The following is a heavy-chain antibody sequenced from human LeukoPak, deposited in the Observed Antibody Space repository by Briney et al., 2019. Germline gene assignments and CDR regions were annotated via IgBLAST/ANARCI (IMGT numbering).Heavy chain of an antibody. CDR1: GFTFSGSA. J-gene: IGHJ6*03. Sequence: GGSLRLSCAASGFTFSGSAMHWVRQASGKGLEWVGRIRSKANSYATAYAASVKGRFTISRDDSKNTAYLQMNSLKTEDTAVYYCTTDQGPYGDYLYYYYYYMDVWGKGTTVTVSS. D-gene: IGHD4-17*01. V-gene: IGHV3-73*01. CDR2: IRSKANSYAT. CDR3: TTDQGPYGDYLYYYYYYMDV.